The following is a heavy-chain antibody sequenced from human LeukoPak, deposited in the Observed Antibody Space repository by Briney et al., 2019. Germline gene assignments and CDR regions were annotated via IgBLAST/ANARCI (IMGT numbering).Heavy chain of an antibody. CDR1: GFTFNTYA. V-gene: IGHV3-23*01. CDR3: AKGTLAGYFLGY. Sequence: GGSLRLSCAASGFTFNTYAMTWVRQAPGKGLEWVSGISAGGGSTYYADSVKGRFTVSRDNSKNTLYLQMNSLRAEDTAVYYCAKGTLAGYFLGYWGQGTLVTASS. CDR2: ISAGGGST. J-gene: IGHJ4*02. D-gene: IGHD3-9*01.